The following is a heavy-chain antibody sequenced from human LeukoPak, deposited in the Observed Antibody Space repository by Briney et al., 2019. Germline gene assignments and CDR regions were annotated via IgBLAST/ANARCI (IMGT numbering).Heavy chain of an antibody. V-gene: IGHV3-23*01. Sequence: GGSLRLSCAVSGFTFINYAMSWVRQAPGKGLEWVSGIGGSGDITYYADSVKGRFTISRDNSKNTLFLRVNSLRAEDTAVYYCARSTTADLVFDYWGQGTLVTVSS. J-gene: IGHJ4*02. CDR2: IGGSGDIT. CDR3: ARSTTADLVFDY. D-gene: IGHD2-21*02. CDR1: GFTFINYA.